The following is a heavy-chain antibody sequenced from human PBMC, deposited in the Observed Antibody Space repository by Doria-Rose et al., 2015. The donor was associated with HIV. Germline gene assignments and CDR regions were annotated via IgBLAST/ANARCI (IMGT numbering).Heavy chain of an antibody. V-gene: IGHV2-26*01. CDR1: GVSLSSPGMG. J-gene: IGHJ4*02. CDR2: IITDDER. D-gene: IGHD6-13*01. Sequence: QVQLVQSGPVLVKPTETLTLTCTVSGVSLSSPGMGVSWIRQPPAKALAWLANIITDDERSYKSSLKSRLTISRGTSKSQVVLTMTDMDPVDTATYYCARIKSSRWYHKYYFDFWGQGTLVIVSA. CDR3: ARIKSSRWYHKYYFDF.